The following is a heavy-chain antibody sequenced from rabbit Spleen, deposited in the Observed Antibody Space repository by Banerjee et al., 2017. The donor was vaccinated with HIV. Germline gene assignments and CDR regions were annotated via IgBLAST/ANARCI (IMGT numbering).Heavy chain of an antibody. CDR3: ARDAGTSFSTYGMDL. V-gene: IGHV1S40*01. CDR1: GFSFSSNDY. CDR2: TAGGRSAFT. J-gene: IGHJ6*01. Sequence: QSLEESGGGLVQPEGSLTLTCKASGFSFSSNDYMCWVRQAPGKGLEWIACTAGGRSAFTYYASWAKGRFTISKTSSTTVTLQMTSLTAADTATYFCARDAGTSFSTYGMDLWGPGTLVTVS. D-gene: IGHD8-1*01.